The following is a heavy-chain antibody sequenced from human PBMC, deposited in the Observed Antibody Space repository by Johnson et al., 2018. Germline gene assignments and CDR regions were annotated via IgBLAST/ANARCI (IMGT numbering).Heavy chain of an antibody. CDR3: ARDVSGPGY. J-gene: IGHJ4*02. D-gene: IGHD2-15*01. CDR1: GFTFISYW. Sequence: VQLVQSGGDLVQPGGSLTLSCASSGFTFISYWMHWVRQAPGKGLVWVSRINSDGRSRNYADSVKGRFTISRDNAKNTLYLQMNSLRADDTAVYYCARDVSGPGYWGQGTLGTVSS. CDR2: INSDGRSR. V-gene: IGHV3-74*01.